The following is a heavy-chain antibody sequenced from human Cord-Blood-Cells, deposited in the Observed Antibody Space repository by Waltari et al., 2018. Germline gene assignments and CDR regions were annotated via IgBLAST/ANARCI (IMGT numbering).Heavy chain of an antibody. V-gene: IGHV4-34*01. D-gene: IGHD1-7*01. J-gene: IGHJ5*02. CDR2: INHSGST. CDR1: GGSFSGYY. Sequence: QVQLQQWGAGLLKPLETLSLTCAVYGGSFSGYYWSWIRQPPGKGLEWIGEINHSGSTNYNPSLKSRVTISVDTSKNQFSLKLSSVTAADTAVYYCASLKNYNWFDPWGQGTLVTVSS. CDR3: ASLKNYNWFDP.